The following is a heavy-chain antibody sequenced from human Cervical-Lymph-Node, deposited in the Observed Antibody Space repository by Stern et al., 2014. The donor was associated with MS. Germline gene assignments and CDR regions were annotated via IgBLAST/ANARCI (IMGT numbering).Heavy chain of an antibody. CDR1: GFTVSSSY. D-gene: IGHD5-18*01. J-gene: IGHJ4*02. V-gene: IGHV3-53*01. CDR2: IHNGGAT. CDR3: ARVGRGYISGYSFDY. Sequence: EDQLVESGGGLIQPGGSLRLSCAASGFTVSSSYMSWVRQAPGKGLEWVSAIHNGGATYYADSVKGRFTISRDNSKNTLYFQMSSLRAEDTAVYYCARVGRGYISGYSFDYLAQGTLVTVSS.